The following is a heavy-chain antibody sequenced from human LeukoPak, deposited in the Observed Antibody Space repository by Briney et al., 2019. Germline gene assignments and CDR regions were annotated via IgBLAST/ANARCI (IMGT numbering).Heavy chain of an antibody. CDR3: AKDIYSRRGSYFEH. V-gene: IGHV3-43*02. CDR1: GFTFDDYA. Sequence: GGSLTLSCAVSGFTFDDYAMHWIRQVPGKGLEWISLISGDGGSTYYADSVKGRFTISRDNSKNSLYLQMNSLRTEDTALYYCAKDIYSRRGSYFEHWGQGTLVTVSS. CDR2: ISGDGGST. J-gene: IGHJ1*01. D-gene: IGHD2-15*01.